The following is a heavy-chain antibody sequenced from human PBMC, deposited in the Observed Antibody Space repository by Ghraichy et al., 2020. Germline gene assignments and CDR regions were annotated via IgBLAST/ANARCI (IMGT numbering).Heavy chain of an antibody. J-gene: IGHJ5*02. Sequence: SETLSLTCAVYGGSFSGYYWSWIRQPPGKGLEWIGEINHSGSTNYNPSLKSRVTISVDTSKNQFSLKLSSVTAADTAVYYCARGQKGRFIVATRANWFDPWGQGTLVTVSS. V-gene: IGHV4-34*01. CDR2: INHSGST. D-gene: IGHD5-12*01. CDR3: ARGQKGRFIVATRANWFDP. CDR1: GGSFSGYY.